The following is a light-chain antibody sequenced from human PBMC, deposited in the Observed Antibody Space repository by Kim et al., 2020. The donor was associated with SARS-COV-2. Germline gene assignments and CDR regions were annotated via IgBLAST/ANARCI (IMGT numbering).Light chain of an antibody. V-gene: IGLV2-8*01. J-gene: IGLJ3*02. Sequence: GESVTISCTGTSSDVGGYNYVSWYQQHPGQAPKLMIYEVNKRPSGVPDRFSGYKSGNTASLTVSGLQAEEEADYYRSPYAGSNTWGFGGGTQLTVL. CDR1: SSDVGGYNY. CDR2: EVN. CDR3: SPYAGSNTWG.